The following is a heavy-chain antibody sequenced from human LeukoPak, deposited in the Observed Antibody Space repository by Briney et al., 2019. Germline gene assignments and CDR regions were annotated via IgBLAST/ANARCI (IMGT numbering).Heavy chain of an antibody. J-gene: IGHJ3*02. D-gene: IGHD6-13*01. CDR2: IYHSGST. V-gene: IGHV4-30-2*01. Sequence: PSETLSLTCAVSGGAISSAGFSWSWIRQPPGKGLEWIGYIYHSGSTSYNPSLKSRVTISVDLSKNQFSSKLNSVTAADTAVYYCARASTSWTGAFDIWGHGTMVTVSS. CDR3: ARASTSWTGAFDI. CDR1: GGAISSAGFS.